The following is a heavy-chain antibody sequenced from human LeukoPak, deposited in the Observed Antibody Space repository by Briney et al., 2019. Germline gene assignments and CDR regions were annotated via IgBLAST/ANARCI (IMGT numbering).Heavy chain of an antibody. J-gene: IGHJ3*02. D-gene: IGHD3-22*01. V-gene: IGHV3-23*01. CDR2: GGSGGST. CDR3: ARDTDYYDSSGSYAFDI. CDR1: GFIFSNYA. Sequence: GGSLRLPCAASGFIFSNYAMTWVRQAPGKGLEWVSYGGSGGSTYYADSVKGRFTISRDNSKNTLYLQMNSLRAEDTAVYYCARDTDYYDSSGSYAFDIWGQGTMVTVSS.